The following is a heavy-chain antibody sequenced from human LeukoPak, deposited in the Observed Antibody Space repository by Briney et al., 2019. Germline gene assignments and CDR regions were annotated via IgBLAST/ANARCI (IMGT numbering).Heavy chain of an antibody. CDR1: GYSFTSYW. CDR2: IYPVDSDT. J-gene: IGHJ4*02. Sequence: GESLKISGKGSGYSFTSYWIGWVRQMPGKGLEWIGIIYPVDSDTRYSPSCQGQVTISADKSISTPYLQWSRLKASDTAMYYCARSLNGTPRINFDYWGKGTLVTVSS. D-gene: IGHD1-20*01. CDR3: ARSLNGTPRINFDY. V-gene: IGHV5-51*01.